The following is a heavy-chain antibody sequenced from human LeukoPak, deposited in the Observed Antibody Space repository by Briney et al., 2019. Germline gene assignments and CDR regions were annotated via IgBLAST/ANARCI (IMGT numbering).Heavy chain of an antibody. Sequence: NPSETLSLTCTVSGGSISSSYWSWIRQPAGKGLEWIGRIYTSGSTNYNPSLKSRVTMSVDTSKNQFSLKLSSVTAADTAVYYCARDTAASAHTYYYGMDVWGQGTTVTVSS. V-gene: IGHV4-4*07. J-gene: IGHJ6*02. CDR2: IYTSGST. CDR1: GGSISSSY. D-gene: IGHD6-13*01. CDR3: ARDTAASAHTYYYGMDV.